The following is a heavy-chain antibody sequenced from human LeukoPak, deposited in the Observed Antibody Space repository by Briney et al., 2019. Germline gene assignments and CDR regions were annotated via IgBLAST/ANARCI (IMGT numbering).Heavy chain of an antibody. J-gene: IGHJ3*02. D-gene: IGHD1-26*01. Sequence: PGGSLRLSCAASGFTFSSYGMHWVRQAPGKGLEWVAFIRYDGSNKYYADSVKGRFTISRDNSKNTLYLQMNSLRAEDTAVYYCARARSGSFSAAFDIWGQGTMVTVSS. CDR1: GFTFSSYG. CDR2: IRYDGSNK. CDR3: ARARSGSFSAAFDI. V-gene: IGHV3-30*02.